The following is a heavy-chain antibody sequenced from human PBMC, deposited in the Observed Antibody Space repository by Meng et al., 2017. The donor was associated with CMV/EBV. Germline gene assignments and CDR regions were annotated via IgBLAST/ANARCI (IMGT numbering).Heavy chain of an antibody. CDR3: ARAAGSLLRYYFDY. D-gene: IGHD3-10*01. J-gene: IGHJ4*02. CDR2: ISSSSSYI. V-gene: IGHV3-21*01. Sequence: GESLKISCAASGFAFRGHGMTWVRQAPGKGLEWVSSISSSSSYIYYADSVKGRFTISRDNAKNSLYLQMNSLRAEDTAVYYCARAAGSLLRYYFDYWGQGTLVTVSS. CDR1: GFAFRGHG.